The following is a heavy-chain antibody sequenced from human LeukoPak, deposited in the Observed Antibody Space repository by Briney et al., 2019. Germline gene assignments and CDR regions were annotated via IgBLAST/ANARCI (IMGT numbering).Heavy chain of an antibody. J-gene: IGHJ1*01. CDR3: AKDFAKYCSGGCDFQH. CDR1: GFTFSDYG. V-gene: IGHV3-30*18. D-gene: IGHD2-15*01. CDR2: ISYDGPNK. Sequence: GGSLRLSCVTSGFTFSDYGMHWVRQAPGKGLEWVAVISYDGPNKYYADSVKGRFTISRDNSKNTLYLQMNSLRAEDTAVYYCAKDFAKYCSGGCDFQHWGQGTLVTVSS.